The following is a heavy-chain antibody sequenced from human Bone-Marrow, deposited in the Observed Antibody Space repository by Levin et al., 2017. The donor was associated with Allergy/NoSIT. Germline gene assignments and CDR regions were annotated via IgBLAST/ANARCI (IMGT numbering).Heavy chain of an antibody. CDR3: AREPIAVAGTRWFDP. CDR1: GFTFSSYN. V-gene: IGHV3-48*04. D-gene: IGHD6-19*01. J-gene: IGHJ5*02. Sequence: GESLKISCAASGFTFSSYNMNWVRQAPGKGLEWVSYISTSSSTIYYADSVKGRFTISRDNAKNSLYLQMNSLRAEDTAVYYCAREPIAVAGTRWFDPWGQGTLVTVSS. CDR2: ISTSSSTI.